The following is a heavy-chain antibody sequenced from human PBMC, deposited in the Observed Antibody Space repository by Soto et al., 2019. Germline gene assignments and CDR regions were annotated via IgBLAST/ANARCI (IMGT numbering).Heavy chain of an antibody. Sequence: GASVKVSCKASGYSFTSNGITWVRQAPGQGLEWMGWISVYNGNKNYAQKFQGRVTMTTDTSTTTAYMELRSLRSDDTAVYYCARERENENYYMDVWGKGTTVTVS. CDR1: GYSFTSNG. J-gene: IGHJ6*03. V-gene: IGHV1-18*01. CDR2: ISVYNGNK. CDR3: ARERENENYYMDV.